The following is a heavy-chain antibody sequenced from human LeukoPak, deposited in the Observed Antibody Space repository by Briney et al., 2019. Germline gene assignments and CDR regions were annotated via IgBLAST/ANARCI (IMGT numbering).Heavy chain of an antibody. CDR1: GFAFSRYY. V-gene: IGHV3-11*01. CDR2: IGHSGSTI. CDR3: ARESASDYGDSHAGACLDY. D-gene: IGHD4-17*01. J-gene: IGHJ4*02. Sequence: GGSLRLSCSATGFAFSRYYMSWIRQAPGKGLEWLSYIGHSGSTIYYADSVKGRFTISRDNAKNSLYLQMNSLRAEDTAVYYCARESASDYGDSHAGACLDYRGQGNLVTVSS.